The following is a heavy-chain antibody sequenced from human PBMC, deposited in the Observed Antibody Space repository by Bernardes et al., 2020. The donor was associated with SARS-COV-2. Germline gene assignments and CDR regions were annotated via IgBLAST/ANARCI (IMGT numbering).Heavy chain of an antibody. D-gene: IGHD2-2*01. J-gene: IGHJ6*02. CDR3: AVVPAAPDYYYYYGMDV. CDR1: GYNLTELS. V-gene: IGHV1-24*01. CDR2: FDPEDGET. Sequence: ASVKVSCKVSGYNLTELSMHWVRQAPGKGLEWMGGFDPEDGETIYAQKFQGRVTMTEDTSTDTAYMELSSLRSEDTAVYYCAVVPAAPDYYYYYGMDVWGQGTTVTVSS.